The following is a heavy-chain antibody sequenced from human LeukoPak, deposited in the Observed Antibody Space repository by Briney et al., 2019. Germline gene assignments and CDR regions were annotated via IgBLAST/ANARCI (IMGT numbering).Heavy chain of an antibody. V-gene: IGHV3-9*03. CDR3: AKGYIASSNYYMDV. Sequence: GGSLRLSCAASGFTFDDYAMHWVRQAPGKGLDWVSGISWNSGSIGYADSVKGRFTISRDNAKNYLHLQMNSLRAEDMALYYCAKGYIASSNYYMDVWGKGTTVTVSS. J-gene: IGHJ6*03. D-gene: IGHD2-21*01. CDR1: GFTFDDYA. CDR2: ISWNSGSI.